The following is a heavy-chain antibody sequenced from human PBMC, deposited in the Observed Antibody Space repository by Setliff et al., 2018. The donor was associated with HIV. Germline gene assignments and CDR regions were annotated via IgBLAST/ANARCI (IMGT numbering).Heavy chain of an antibody. CDR2: MNPNSGNT. CDR1: GYTFTGYD. D-gene: IGHD6-19*01. CDR3: ARVIGYFSGWYLKY. J-gene: IGHJ4*02. Sequence: ASVKVSCKASGYTFTGYDINWVRQAPGQGLEWMGWMNPNSGNTGYARKFQGRITMTRNTSITTAYMELSSLGPEDTAVYYCARVIGYFSGWYLKYWGQGTPVTVSS. V-gene: IGHV1-8*02.